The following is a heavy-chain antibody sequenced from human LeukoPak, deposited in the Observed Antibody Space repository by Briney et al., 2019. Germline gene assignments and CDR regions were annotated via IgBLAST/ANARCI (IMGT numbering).Heavy chain of an antibody. CDR1: GGTFSSYA. Sequence: ASVKVSCKASGGTFSSYAISWVRQAPGQGLEWMGGIIPIFGTANYAQKFQGRVTITADKSTSTAYMELSSLRSEDTAVYYCARSPYDYGDYWDAFDIWGQGTMATVSS. CDR3: ARSPYDYGDYWDAFDI. V-gene: IGHV1-69*06. D-gene: IGHD4-17*01. J-gene: IGHJ3*02. CDR2: IIPIFGTA.